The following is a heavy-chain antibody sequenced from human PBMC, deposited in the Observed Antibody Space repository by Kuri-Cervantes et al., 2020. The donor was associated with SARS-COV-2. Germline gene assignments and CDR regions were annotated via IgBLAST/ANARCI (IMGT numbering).Heavy chain of an antibody. Sequence: AGSLRLSCAASRFTFSSYGMHWVRQAPGKGLEWVAVIWYDGSNKYYADSVKGRFTISRDNSKNTLYLQTNRLRAAETAVYYCARFPPLDEQQLVQNGMDVWGQGTTVTVSS. CDR3: ARFPPLDEQQLVQNGMDV. J-gene: IGHJ6*02. CDR1: RFTFSSYG. CDR2: IWYDGSNK. D-gene: IGHD6-13*01. V-gene: IGHV3-33*01.